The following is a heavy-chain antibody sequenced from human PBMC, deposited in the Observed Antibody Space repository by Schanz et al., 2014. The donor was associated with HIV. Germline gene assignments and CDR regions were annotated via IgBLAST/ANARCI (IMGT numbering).Heavy chain of an antibody. CDR3: ASTRERYSGATSGFDY. V-gene: IGHV3-33*01. J-gene: IGHJ4*02. CDR2: VWYDGSNK. CDR1: GFTFSSYG. D-gene: IGHD1-26*01. Sequence: QVQLVESGGGVVQPGRSLRLSCAASGFTFSSYGMHWVRQAPGKGLEWVALVWYDGSNKYYVDSVKGRSTISRDNSKNTLHLQMNSLRAEDTAVYYCASTRERYSGATSGFDYWGQGTLVTVST.